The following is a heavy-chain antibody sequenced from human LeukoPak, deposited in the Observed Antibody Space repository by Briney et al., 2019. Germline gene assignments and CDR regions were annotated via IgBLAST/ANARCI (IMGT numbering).Heavy chain of an antibody. CDR2: IIPIFGTA. D-gene: IGHD5-18*01. Sequence: ASVKVSCKASGGTFSSYAISWVRRAPGQGLEWMGGIIPIFGTANYAQRFQGRVTITADESTSTAYMELSSLRSEDTAVYYCARGESPVDTAMEPGNYWGQGTLVTVSS. CDR3: ARGESPVDTAMEPGNY. V-gene: IGHV1-69*01. J-gene: IGHJ4*02. CDR1: GGTFSSYA.